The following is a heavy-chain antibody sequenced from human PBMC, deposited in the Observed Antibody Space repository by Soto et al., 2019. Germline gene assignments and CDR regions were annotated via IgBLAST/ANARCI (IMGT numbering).Heavy chain of an antibody. Sequence: HPGGSLRLSCAASGLTFSSYAMSWVRQAPGKGLEWVSAISGSGGSTYYADSVKGRFTISRDNSKNTLYLQMNSLRAEDTAVYYCAKDYADSSGSLNWFDPWGQGTLVTVSS. CDR3: AKDYADSSGSLNWFDP. CDR1: GLTFSSYA. V-gene: IGHV3-23*01. J-gene: IGHJ5*02. D-gene: IGHD3-22*01. CDR2: ISGSGGST.